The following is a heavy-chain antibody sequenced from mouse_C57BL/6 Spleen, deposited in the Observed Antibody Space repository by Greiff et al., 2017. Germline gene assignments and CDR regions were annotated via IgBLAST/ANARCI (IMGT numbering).Heavy chain of an antibody. CDR1: GFNFTDDY. Sequence: EVQLQQSGAELVRPGASVKLSCTASGFNFTDDYMHWVKQRPEQGLEWIGWIDPENGDTEYASKFQGQDTLTADTSSSTADMQRSSLTAEDSAVYYCATSGVAYWGQGTLVTVSS. V-gene: IGHV14-4*01. CDR2: IDPENGDT. J-gene: IGHJ3*01. CDR3: ATSGVAY.